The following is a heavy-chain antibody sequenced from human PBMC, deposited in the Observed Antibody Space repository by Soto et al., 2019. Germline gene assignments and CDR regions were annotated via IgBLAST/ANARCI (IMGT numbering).Heavy chain of an antibody. J-gene: IGHJ5*02. CDR1: GFTFNTFW. D-gene: IGHD3-22*01. CDR3: ARGGFYPDP. Sequence: EVQVVESGGGLVQPGESLRLSCAASGFTFNTFWMSWVRQAPGKGLEWVANINQDGSEKNYLDSVKGRFTISRDNVKNSLYVQMNSLRADDTAVYYCARGGFYPDPWGQGTLVTVSS. V-gene: IGHV3-7*04. CDR2: INQDGSEK.